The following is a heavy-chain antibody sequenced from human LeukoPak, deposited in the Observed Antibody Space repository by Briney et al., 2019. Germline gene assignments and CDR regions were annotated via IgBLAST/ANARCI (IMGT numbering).Heavy chain of an antibody. J-gene: IGHJ3*02. D-gene: IGHD2-2*01. V-gene: IGHV3-9*03. CDR2: ISWNSGSI. CDR3: VKEIKVREFSTSGALHI. Sequence: GGSLRLSCAASGFTFDDYAMHWVRQAPGKGLEWVSGISWNSGSIGYADSVKGRFTISRDNAKNSLYLQMNSLRAEDMAFYYCVKEIKVREFSTSGALHIWGQGTMVAVSS. CDR1: GFTFDDYA.